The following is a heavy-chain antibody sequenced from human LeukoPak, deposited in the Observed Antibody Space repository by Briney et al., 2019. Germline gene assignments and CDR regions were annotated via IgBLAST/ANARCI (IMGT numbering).Heavy chain of an antibody. CDR1: GFTFSSYA. J-gene: IGHJ4*02. Sequence: PGGSLRLSCAASGFTFSSYAMSWVRQAPGKGLEWVSAISCSGGSTYYADSVKGRFTISRDNSKNTLYLQMNSLRAEDTAVYYCAKDEEGIVPAACFDYWGQGTLVTVSS. CDR2: ISCSGGST. D-gene: IGHD2-2*01. CDR3: AKDEEGIVPAACFDY. V-gene: IGHV3-23*01.